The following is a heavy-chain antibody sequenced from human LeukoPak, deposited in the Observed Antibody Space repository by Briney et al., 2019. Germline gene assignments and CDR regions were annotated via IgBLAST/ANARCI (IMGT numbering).Heavy chain of an antibody. D-gene: IGHD3-10*01. J-gene: IGHJ6*02. CDR3: ARVLLWFGERTENYYYGMDV. CDR2: ISSSSSYI. CDR1: GFTFSSYN. Sequence: GGSLRLSCAASGFTFSSYNMNWVRQAPGKGLEWVSSISSSSSYIYYADSVKGRFTISRDNAKNSLYLQMNSLRAEDTAVYYCARVLLWFGERTENYYYGMDVWGQGTTVTVSS. V-gene: IGHV3-21*01.